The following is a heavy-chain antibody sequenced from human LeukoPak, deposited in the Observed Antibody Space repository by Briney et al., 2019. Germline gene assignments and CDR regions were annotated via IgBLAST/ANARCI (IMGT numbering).Heavy chain of an antibody. Sequence: GGSLRLSCAASEFSVGSNYMTWVRQAPGEGLEWVSLIYSGGSTYYADSVKGRFTISRDNAKKSLYLQMNSLRADDTAVYYCAREGGAFFDYWGQGTLVAVSS. CDR3: AREGGAFFDY. CDR1: EFSVGSNY. D-gene: IGHD3-16*01. V-gene: IGHV3-66*01. J-gene: IGHJ4*02. CDR2: IYSGGST.